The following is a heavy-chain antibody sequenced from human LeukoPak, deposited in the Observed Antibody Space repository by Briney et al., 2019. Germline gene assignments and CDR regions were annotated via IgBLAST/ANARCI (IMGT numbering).Heavy chain of an antibody. CDR3: ARPHRRKWELLRYDVDYFDY. D-gene: IGHD1-26*01. CDR2: IYYSGST. V-gene: IGHV4-59*08. J-gene: IGHJ4*02. CDR1: GGSISSYY. Sequence: SETLSLTCTVSGGSISSYYWSWIRQPPGKGLEWIGYIYYSGSTNYNPSLKSRVTISVDTSKNQFSLKLSSVTAADTAVYYCARPHRRKWELLRYDVDYFDYWGQGTLVTVSS.